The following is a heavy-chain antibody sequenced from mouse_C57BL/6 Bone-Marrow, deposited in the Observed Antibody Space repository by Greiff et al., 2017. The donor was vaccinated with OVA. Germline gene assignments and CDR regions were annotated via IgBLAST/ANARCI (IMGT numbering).Heavy chain of an antibody. CDR1: GYTFTEYT. CDR2: FYPGIGSI. CDR3: AKDEDFGYYAMDY. V-gene: IGHV1-62-2*01. Sequence: VQLQQSGAELVKPGASVKLSCKASGYTFTEYTIPWVKQRSGQGLEWIGWFYPGIGSIKYNEKFKVKATLTADKSSSTVYMVLNSLTSEDSAVYIDAKDEDFGYYAMDYWGQGTSVTVSS. J-gene: IGHJ4*01.